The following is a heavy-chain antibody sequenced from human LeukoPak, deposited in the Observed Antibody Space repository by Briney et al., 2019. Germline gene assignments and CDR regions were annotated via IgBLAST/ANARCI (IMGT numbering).Heavy chain of an antibody. CDR2: INPSGGST. Sequence: ASVKVSCKASGYTFTSYYMHWVRQAPGQGLEWMGIINPSGGSTSYARKFQGRVTMTRDTSTSTVYMELSSLRSEDTAVYYCARSQYCSSTSCYTTVWEDYWGRGTLVTVSS. CDR1: GYTFTSYY. V-gene: IGHV1-46*01. CDR3: ARSQYCSSTSCYTTVWEDY. D-gene: IGHD2-2*02. J-gene: IGHJ4*02.